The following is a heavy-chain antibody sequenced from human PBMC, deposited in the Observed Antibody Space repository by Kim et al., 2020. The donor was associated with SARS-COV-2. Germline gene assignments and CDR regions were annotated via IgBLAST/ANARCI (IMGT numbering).Heavy chain of an antibody. Sequence: SETLSLTCTVSGGSISSSSYYWGWIRQPPGKGLEWIGSIYYSGSTYYNPSLKSRVTISVDTSKNQFSLKLSSVTAADTAVYYCARQSTMIVVDDAFDIWGQGTMVTVSS. CDR1: GGSISSSSYY. J-gene: IGHJ3*02. CDR2: IYYSGST. CDR3: ARQSTMIVVDDAFDI. D-gene: IGHD3-22*01. V-gene: IGHV4-39*01.